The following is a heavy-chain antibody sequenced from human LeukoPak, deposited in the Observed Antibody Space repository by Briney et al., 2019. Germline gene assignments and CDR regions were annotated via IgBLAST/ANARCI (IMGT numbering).Heavy chain of an antibody. CDR1: GFTFSSYS. V-gene: IGHV3-21*01. Sequence: PGGSLRLSCAASGFTFSSYSMNWVRQAPGKGLEWVSSISSSSSYIYYADSVKGRFTISRDNAKNSLYLQMNSLRAEDTAVYYCARGGYCSGGSCYLAYWGQGTLVTVSS. D-gene: IGHD2-15*01. J-gene: IGHJ4*02. CDR3: ARGGYCSGGSCYLAY. CDR2: ISSSSSYI.